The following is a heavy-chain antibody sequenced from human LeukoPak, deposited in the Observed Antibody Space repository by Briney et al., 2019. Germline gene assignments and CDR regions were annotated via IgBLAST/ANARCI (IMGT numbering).Heavy chain of an antibody. V-gene: IGHV3-7*01. J-gene: IGHJ4*02. D-gene: IGHD5-12*01. CDR2: VKPDGSDN. CDR3: VRENQLRC. CDR1: GFTFSSYC. Sequence: GGSLRLSCAASGFTFSSYCMNWVRQVPGKGLEWVASVKPDGSDNFYVDSVEGRFTISRDNARYSLFLQMNSLRVEDTAVYYCVRENQLRCWGQGTLVSVSS.